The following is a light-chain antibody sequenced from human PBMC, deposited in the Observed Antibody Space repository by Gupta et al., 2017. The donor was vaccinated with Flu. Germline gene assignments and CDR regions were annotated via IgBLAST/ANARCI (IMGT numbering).Light chain of an antibody. CDR1: SGLNIGTYR. V-gene: IGLV5-45*02. Sequence: QAVLTQPSSLSASPGASASLTCTLRSGLNIGTYRIYWYQQKPGSPPQYLLRYKSDSDKQQGSGVPSRFPGFKDASANAGILLISGLQSEDEADYYCMIWHSSAWVFGGGTKLTVL. CDR2: YKSDSDK. CDR3: MIWHSSAWV. J-gene: IGLJ3*02.